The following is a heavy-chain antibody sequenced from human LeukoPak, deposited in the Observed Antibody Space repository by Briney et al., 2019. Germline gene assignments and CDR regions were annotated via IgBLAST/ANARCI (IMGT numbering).Heavy chain of an antibody. Sequence: PSETLSLTCAVYGGSFSGYYWSWIRQPPGKGLEWIGEINHSGSTNYNPSLKSRVTISVDTSKNQFSLKLSSVTAADTAVYYCARDGGNDRSIISYYFDYWGQGTLVTVSS. V-gene: IGHV4-34*01. J-gene: IGHJ4*02. CDR2: INHSGST. CDR3: ARDGGNDRSIISYYFDY. D-gene: IGHD1-1*01. CDR1: GGSFSGYY.